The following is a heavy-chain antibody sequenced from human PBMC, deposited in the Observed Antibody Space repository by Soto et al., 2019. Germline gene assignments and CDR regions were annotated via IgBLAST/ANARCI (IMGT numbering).Heavy chain of an antibody. Sequence: GSLRLSCAASGFTFSSYWMSWVRQAPGKGLEWVANIKQDGSEKYYVDSVKGRFTISRDNAKNSLYLQMNSLRAEDTAVYYCARVWLQYYYYGMDVWGQGTTVTVSS. CDR2: IKQDGSEK. V-gene: IGHV3-7*01. D-gene: IGHD5-12*01. J-gene: IGHJ6*02. CDR1: GFTFSSYW. CDR3: ARVWLQYYYYGMDV.